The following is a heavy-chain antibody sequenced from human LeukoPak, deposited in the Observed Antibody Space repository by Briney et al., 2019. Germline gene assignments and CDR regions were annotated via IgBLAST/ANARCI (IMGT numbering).Heavy chain of an antibody. J-gene: IGHJ4*02. V-gene: IGHV3-30-3*01. D-gene: IGHD1-26*01. CDR3: ARGGLYSGSSPYYFDY. CDR2: ISYDGSNK. Sequence: PGGSLRLSCAASGFTFSSYAMHWVRQAPGKGLEWVAVISYDGSNKYYADSVKGRFTISRDNSKNTLYLQMNSLRAEDTAVYYCARGGLYSGSSPYYFDYWGQGTLVTVSS. CDR1: GFTFSSYA.